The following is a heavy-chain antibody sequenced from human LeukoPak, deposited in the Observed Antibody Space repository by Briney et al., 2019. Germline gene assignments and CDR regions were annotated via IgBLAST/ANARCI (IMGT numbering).Heavy chain of an antibody. CDR2: IYPGDSDT. CDR3: ARRGITMSREDAFDI. V-gene: IGHV5-51*01. CDR1: GYSFTSYW. Sequence: GESLKISCKGSGYSFTSYWIGWVRQMPGKGLEWMGIIYPGDSDTRYSPSFQGQVTISADKSISTAYLQWSSLKASDTAMYYCARRGITMSREDAFDIWGQGTMVTVSS. D-gene: IGHD3-10*01. J-gene: IGHJ3*02.